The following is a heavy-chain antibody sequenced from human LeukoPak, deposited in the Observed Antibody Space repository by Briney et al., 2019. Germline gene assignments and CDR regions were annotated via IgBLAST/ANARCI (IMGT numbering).Heavy chain of an antibody. V-gene: IGHV1-69*04. CDR1: GYTFTSYA. Sequence: SVKVSCKASGYTFTSYAISWVRQGPGQGLEWMGRIIPILGIANYAQKFQGRVTITADKSTSTAYMELSSLRSEDTAVYYCARDKEAMTSSSSLDYWGQGTLVTVSS. CDR3: ARDKEAMTSSSSLDY. CDR2: IIPILGIA. J-gene: IGHJ4*02. D-gene: IGHD6-6*01.